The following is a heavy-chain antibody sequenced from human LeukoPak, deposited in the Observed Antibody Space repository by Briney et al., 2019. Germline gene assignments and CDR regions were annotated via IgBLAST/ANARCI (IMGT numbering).Heavy chain of an antibody. CDR3: ARESEAYYDFWGGYYTGRWFDP. Sequence: ASVKVSCKVSGYTLTELSMHWVRQAPGKGLEWMGGFDPEDGETIYAQKFQGRVTMTEDTSTDTAYMELRSLRSDDTAVYYCARESEAYYDFWGGYYTGRWFDPWGQGTLVTVSS. J-gene: IGHJ5*02. V-gene: IGHV1-24*01. CDR1: GYTLTELS. CDR2: FDPEDGET. D-gene: IGHD3-3*01.